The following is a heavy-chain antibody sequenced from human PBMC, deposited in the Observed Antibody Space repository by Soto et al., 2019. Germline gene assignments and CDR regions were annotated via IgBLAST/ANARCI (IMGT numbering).Heavy chain of an antibody. Sequence: QVQLVQSGAEVKRPGSSVKVSCKASGDTFSFYSINWVRQAPGLGLEWMGRVNPILSLSNYAQRFQGRVTMTADKSTSTAFMVMSSLRSEDTAIYYCATSYGSGYRAFDYWGQGAHVIVAS. J-gene: IGHJ4*02. CDR1: GDTFSFYS. V-gene: IGHV1-69*02. CDR3: ATSYGSGYRAFDY. CDR2: VNPILSLS. D-gene: IGHD3-10*01.